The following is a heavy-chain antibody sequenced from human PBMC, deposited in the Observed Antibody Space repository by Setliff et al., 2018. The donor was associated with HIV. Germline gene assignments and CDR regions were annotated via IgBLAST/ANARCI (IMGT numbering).Heavy chain of an antibody. CDR3: ARPGLVEKDDAFDI. CDR1: GGSISGSNYY. CDR2: IYYSGST. Sequence: PSETLSLTCTVSGGSISGSNYYWGWIRQPPGKGLEWIGSIYYSGSTYYNPSLKSRVTISVDTSKNQFSLKLSSVTAADTAVYYCARPGLVEKDDAFDIWGQGTMVTVSS. V-gene: IGHV4-39*07. J-gene: IGHJ3*02. D-gene: IGHD6-6*01.